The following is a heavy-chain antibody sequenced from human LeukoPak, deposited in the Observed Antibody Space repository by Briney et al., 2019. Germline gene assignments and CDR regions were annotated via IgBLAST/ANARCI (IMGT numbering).Heavy chain of an antibody. D-gene: IGHD1-26*01. Sequence: ASVKVSCTASGYTFTGYYMRWVRQAPGQGLEWMGWINPNSGGTNYAQKFQGRVTMTRDTSISTAYMELSRLRSDDTAVYYCARDPVIVGASAAFDIWGQGTMVTVSS. J-gene: IGHJ3*02. V-gene: IGHV1-2*02. CDR3: ARDPVIVGASAAFDI. CDR1: GYTFTGYY. CDR2: INPNSGGT.